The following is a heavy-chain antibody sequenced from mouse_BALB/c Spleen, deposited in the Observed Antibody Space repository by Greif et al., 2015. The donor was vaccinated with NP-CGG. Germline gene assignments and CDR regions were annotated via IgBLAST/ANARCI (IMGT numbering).Heavy chain of an antibody. D-gene: IGHD1-1*01. CDR1: GYTFTSYY. V-gene: IGHV1S16*01. Sequence: VQLQESGAELVKPGASVKLSCKASGYTFTSYYMYWVKQRPGQGLEWIGEINPSNGGTNFNEKFKSKATLTVDKSSSTAYMQLSSLTSEDSAVYYCTIGSSYHAMDYWGQGTSVTVSS. CDR3: TIGSSYHAMDY. CDR2: INPSNGGT. J-gene: IGHJ4*01.